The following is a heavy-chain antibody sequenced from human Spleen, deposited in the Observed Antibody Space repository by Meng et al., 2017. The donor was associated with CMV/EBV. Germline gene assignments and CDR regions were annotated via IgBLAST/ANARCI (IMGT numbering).Heavy chain of an antibody. J-gene: IGHJ4*02. CDR2: ISYDGSNK. D-gene: IGHD2-15*01. CDR1: GFTFSSYA. V-gene: IGHV3-30-3*01. CDR3: AKIRGAYCSGGSCYPDY. Sequence: GGSLRLSCAASGFTFSSYAMHWVRQAPGKGLEWVAVISYDGSNKYYADSVKGRFTISRDNSKNTLYLQMNSLRAEDTAVYYCAKIRGAYCSGGSCYPDYWGQGTLVTVSS.